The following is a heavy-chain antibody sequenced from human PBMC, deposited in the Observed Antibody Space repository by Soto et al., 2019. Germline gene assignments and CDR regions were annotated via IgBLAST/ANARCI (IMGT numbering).Heavy chain of an antibody. CDR3: AREMNITMVRGEERILLAY. J-gene: IGHJ4*02. V-gene: IGHV4-34*01. Sequence: PSETLSLTCAVYGGSFSGYYWSWIRQPPGKGLEWIGEINHSGSTNYNPSLKSRVTISVDTSKNQFSLKLSSVTAADTAVYYCAREMNITMVRGEERILLAYWGQGTLVTVSS. CDR2: INHSGST. D-gene: IGHD3-10*01. CDR1: GGSFSGYY.